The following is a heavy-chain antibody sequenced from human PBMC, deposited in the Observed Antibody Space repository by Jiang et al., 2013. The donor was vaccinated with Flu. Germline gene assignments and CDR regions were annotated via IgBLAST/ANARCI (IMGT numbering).Heavy chain of an antibody. Sequence: QLLESGGGLVQPGGSLRLSCAASGFTFSSYAMSWVRQAPGKGLEWVSAISGSGGSTYYADSVKGRFTISRDNSKNTLYLQMNSLRAEDTAVYYCATLVASGYYEDYFDYWGQGTLVTVSS. CDR3: ATLVASGYYEDYFDY. D-gene: IGHD3-22*01. V-gene: IGHV3-23*01. J-gene: IGHJ4*02. CDR1: GFTFSSYA. CDR2: ISGSGGST.